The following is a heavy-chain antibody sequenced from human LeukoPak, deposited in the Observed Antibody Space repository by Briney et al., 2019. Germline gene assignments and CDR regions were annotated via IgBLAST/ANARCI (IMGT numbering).Heavy chain of an antibody. Sequence: SVKVSCKASGYTFTSYYMHWVRQAPGQGLEWMGRIIPILGIANYAQKFQGRVTITADKSTSTAYMELSSLRSEDTAVYYCARDLGRGSSSWTRQWGFDPWGQGTLVTVSS. CDR1: GYTFTSYY. V-gene: IGHV1-69*04. J-gene: IGHJ5*02. CDR2: IIPILGIA. D-gene: IGHD6-13*01. CDR3: ARDLGRGSSSWTRQWGFDP.